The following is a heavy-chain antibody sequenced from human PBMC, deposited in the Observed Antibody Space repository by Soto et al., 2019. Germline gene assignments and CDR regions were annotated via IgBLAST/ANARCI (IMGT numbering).Heavy chain of an antibody. CDR1: GFTFSSYP. Sequence: EVQLLESGGDLVEPGGSLRLSCVGSGFTFSSYPMNWVRQAPGKGLEWVSAISGTSDMTYYANSVTGRFTISRDNSKNTLYLQVSSLGVEDTAIYYCAKYRWGATTVTSINWGRGTLVTVSS. V-gene: IGHV3-23*01. CDR3: AKYRWGATTVTSIN. J-gene: IGHJ1*01. CDR2: ISGTSDMT. D-gene: IGHD4-4*01.